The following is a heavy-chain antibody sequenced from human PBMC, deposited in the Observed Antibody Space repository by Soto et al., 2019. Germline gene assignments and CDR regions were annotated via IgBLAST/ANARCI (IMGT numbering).Heavy chain of an antibody. CDR1: GFTFSSYA. Sequence: EVQLLESGGGLVQPGGSLRLSCAASGFTFSSYAMSCVRQAPGKGLEWVSAISGGGGGTYYTDSVKGRFTISRDNSKNTLYLQMNSLRAEDTAVYYCATARSYYFDYWGQGTLVTVSS. V-gene: IGHV3-23*01. CDR3: ATARSYYFDY. J-gene: IGHJ4*02. CDR2: ISGGGGGT.